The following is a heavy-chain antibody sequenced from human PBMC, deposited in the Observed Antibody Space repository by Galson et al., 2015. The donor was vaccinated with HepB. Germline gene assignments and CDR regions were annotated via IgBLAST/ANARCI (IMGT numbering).Heavy chain of an antibody. Sequence: LRLSCAASGFSISSYAMSWVRQAPGKGLEWVSTISGGGGSTYYADSVKGRFTISRDNSQNTLYLQMNSLRAEDTAVYYCAIPGYTSSWYFSRNFDYWGQGTLVTVSS. CDR1: GFSISSYA. CDR3: AIPGYTSSWYFSRNFDY. V-gene: IGHV3-23*01. CDR2: ISGGGGST. J-gene: IGHJ4*02. D-gene: IGHD6-13*01.